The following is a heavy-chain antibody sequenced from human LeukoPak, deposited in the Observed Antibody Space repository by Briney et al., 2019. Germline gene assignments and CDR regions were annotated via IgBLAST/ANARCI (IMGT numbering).Heavy chain of an antibody. V-gene: IGHV3-23*01. CDR2: ISGSGGST. Sequence: GGSLRLSCAASGFTFSSYAMSWVRQAPGKGLEWVSAISGSGGSTYYADSVKDRSTTSRDKSTNTLYQQTNSPNAKATAVYVCAKDWRQQLPAGAFDIWGQGTMVTVS. J-gene: IGHJ3*02. CDR1: GFTFSSYA. CDR3: AKDWRQQLPAGAFDI. D-gene: IGHD6-13*01.